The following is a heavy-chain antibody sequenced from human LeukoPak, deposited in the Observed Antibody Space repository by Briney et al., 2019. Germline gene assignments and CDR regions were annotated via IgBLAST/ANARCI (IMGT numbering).Heavy chain of an antibody. V-gene: IGHV3-23*01. D-gene: IGHD2-2*01. CDR1: GFTFSSYA. CDR3: AKAYCSSTSCPQDP. CDR2: ISGSGGST. Sequence: PGGSLRLSCAASGFTFSSYAMSWVRQAPGKGLEWVSAISGSGGSTYYADSVKGRFTISRDNSKNTLYPQMNSLRAEDTAVYYCAKAYCSSTSCPQDPWGQGTLVTVSS. J-gene: IGHJ5*02.